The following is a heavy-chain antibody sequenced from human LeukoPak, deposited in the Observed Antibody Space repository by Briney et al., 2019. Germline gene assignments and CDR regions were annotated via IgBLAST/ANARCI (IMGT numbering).Heavy chain of an antibody. CDR1: GFTFSSYW. V-gene: IGHV3-7*01. J-gene: IGHJ4*02. D-gene: IGHD1-26*01. Sequence: GGSLRLSWAASGFTFSSYWMSWVRQAPGKGLEWVANIKQEGSEKNYVDSVKGRFTISRDNAKNSLYLQMNSLRAEDTAVYYCARGGAAPDYWGQGTLVTVSS. CDR3: ARGGAAPDY. CDR2: IKQEGSEK.